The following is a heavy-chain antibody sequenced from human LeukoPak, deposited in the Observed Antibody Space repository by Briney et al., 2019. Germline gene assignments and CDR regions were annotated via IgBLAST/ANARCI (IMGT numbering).Heavy chain of an antibody. CDR1: GFTFSSYA. CDR3: AKVAYDTSGYQFDY. CDR2: ISGGGGST. J-gene: IGHJ4*02. Sequence: PGGSLRLSCAASGFTFSSYAMSWVRQAPGKGLEWVSSISGGGGSTYHADSVKGRFTISRDNSKNMLYLQMNSLRAEDTAVYYCAKVAYDTSGYQFDYWGQGTLVTVSS. V-gene: IGHV3-23*01. D-gene: IGHD3-22*01.